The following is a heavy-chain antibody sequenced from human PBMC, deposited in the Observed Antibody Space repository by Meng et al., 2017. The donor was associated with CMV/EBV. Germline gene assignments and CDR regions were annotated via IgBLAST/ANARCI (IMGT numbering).Heavy chain of an antibody. V-gene: IGHV1-8*01. Sequence: SYDSNWVRQATGQGLEWMGWMNPNNGNTGYAQKFQGRVTMTRNTSISTAYMELSSLRSEDTAVYYCARGPANYGSGSYSPYNWVDPWGQGTLVTVSS. CDR3: ARGPANYGSGSYSPYNWVDP. CDR2: MNPNNGNT. J-gene: IGHJ5*02. CDR1: SYD. D-gene: IGHD3-10*01.